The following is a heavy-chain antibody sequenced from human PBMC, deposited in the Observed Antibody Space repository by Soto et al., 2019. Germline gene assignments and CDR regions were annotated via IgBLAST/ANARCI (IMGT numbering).Heavy chain of an antibody. CDR3: ARGPMDY. V-gene: IGHV1-8*01. CDR2: MNPNSGDT. Sequence: ASVKVSCKASGYTFTSYEINWVRQATGQGLEWMGWMNPNSGDTGYAQKFQGRVTMTRNTSISTAYMELSSLISEDTAVYYCARGPMDYWGRGTLVTVSS. CDR1: GYTFTSYE. J-gene: IGHJ4*02.